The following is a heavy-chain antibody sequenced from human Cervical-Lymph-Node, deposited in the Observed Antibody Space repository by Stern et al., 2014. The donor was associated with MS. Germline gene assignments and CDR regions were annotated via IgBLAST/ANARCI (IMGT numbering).Heavy chain of an antibody. CDR1: GFTFSAYS. CDR2: FTNRDSQI. D-gene: IGHD5-24*01. J-gene: IGHJ6*02. V-gene: IGHV3-21*01. CDR3: ARELVGLQWDYGMDV. Sequence: EVQLVQSGGGLVKPGGSLRLSCAASGFTFSAYSMNWVRQAPGKGLEWVSSFTNRDSQIFYADSVKGRFTVSRDNAKNAIYLQMHSLRAEDTAVYYCARELVGLQWDYGMDVWGQGTTVIVSS.